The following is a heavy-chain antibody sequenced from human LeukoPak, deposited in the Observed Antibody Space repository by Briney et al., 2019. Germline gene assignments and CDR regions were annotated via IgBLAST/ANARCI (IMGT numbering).Heavy chain of an antibody. J-gene: IGHJ4*02. Sequence: GGSLRLSCAASGFTFGSYWMSWVRQAPGKGLEWVANIKEDGSGEYYVDSVKGRFTISRDNAKNSLYLQMNSLRAEDTAVYYCVRDYYYGSGAGGYGYWGQGTLVTVSS. CDR1: GFTFGSYW. D-gene: IGHD3-10*01. CDR2: IKEDGSGE. V-gene: IGHV3-7*01. CDR3: VRDYYYGSGAGGYGY.